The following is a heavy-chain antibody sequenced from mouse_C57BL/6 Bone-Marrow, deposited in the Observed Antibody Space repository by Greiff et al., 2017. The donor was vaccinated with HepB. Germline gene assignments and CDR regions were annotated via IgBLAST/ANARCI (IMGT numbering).Heavy chain of an antibody. D-gene: IGHD1-1*01. V-gene: IGHV1-53*01. J-gene: IGHJ4*01. CDR3: ARGVYYGSSPYYYAMDY. Sequence: QVQLKQPGAELVRPGSSVKLSCKASGYTFTSYWMHWVKQRPGQGLEWIGNINPSNGGTNYNEKFKSKATLTVDKSSSTAYMQLSSLTSEDSAVYYCARGVYYGSSPYYYAMDYWGQGTSVTVSS. CDR1: GYTFTSYW. CDR2: INPSNGGT.